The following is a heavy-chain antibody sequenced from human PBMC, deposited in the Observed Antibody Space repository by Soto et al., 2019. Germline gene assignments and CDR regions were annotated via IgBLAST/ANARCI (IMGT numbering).Heavy chain of an antibody. D-gene: IGHD3-16*01. CDR2: IKPEGDEK. CDR3: VRTKGAVAFDL. J-gene: IGHJ3*01. V-gene: IGHV3-7*01. Sequence: EVQLVESGGGLVQPGGSLRLSCAASGFTFNTYWMSWVRQAPGKGLEWVANIKPEGDEKYYVESVKGRFTISRDNAENSLYLQMTSLTVEDTALFYCVRTKGAVAFDLWGQGTMVPVSS. CDR1: GFTFNTYW.